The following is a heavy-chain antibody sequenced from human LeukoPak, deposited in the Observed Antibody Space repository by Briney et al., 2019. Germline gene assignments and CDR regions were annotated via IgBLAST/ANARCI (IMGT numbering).Heavy chain of an antibody. Sequence: EGSLRLSCAASGFTFSSYALSWVRQAPGKGLEWVASISPTGYTTYYAESVKGRFTISRDNPRNRLYLQMNILRTEDTAVSYCAKECTPEVSTWHDLWGQGTQVIVSS. D-gene: IGHD6-13*01. V-gene: IGHV3-23*01. CDR3: AKECTPEVSTWHDL. CDR1: GFTFSSYA. CDR2: ISPTGYTT. J-gene: IGHJ5*02.